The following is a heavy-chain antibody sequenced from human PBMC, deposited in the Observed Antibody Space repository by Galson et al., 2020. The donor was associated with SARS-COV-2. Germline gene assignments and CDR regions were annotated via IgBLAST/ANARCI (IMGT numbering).Heavy chain of an antibody. CDR1: GFSLTTNGVA. V-gene: IGHV2-5*02. J-gene: IGHJ4*02. CDR2: IYWDDDK. CDR3: AHYNYYDSTGHYSRALDY. D-gene: IGHD3-22*01. Sequence: KMSGPTLVKPTQTLTLTCTFSGFSLTTNGVAVGWIRQPPGKALEWLALIYWDDDKRYRASLRSRLTITKDTSKNQVVLTMTNMDPVDTATYYCAHYNYYDSTGHYSRALDYWGQGTLVTVSS.